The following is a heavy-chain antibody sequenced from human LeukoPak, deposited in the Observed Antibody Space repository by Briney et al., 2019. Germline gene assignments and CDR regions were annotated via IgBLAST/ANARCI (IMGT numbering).Heavy chain of an antibody. CDR1: GFTFSSYW. V-gene: IGHV3-7*01. Sequence: GGSLRLSCAASGFTFSSYWMTWVRQAPGKGLEWVANIKQDASERYYVDSVKGRFTISRDNAKNSLYLQMNSMRAEDTAVYYCATPTAGTWHFDYWGQGTLVTVSS. CDR2: IKQDASER. D-gene: IGHD1-1*01. J-gene: IGHJ4*02. CDR3: ATPTAGTWHFDY.